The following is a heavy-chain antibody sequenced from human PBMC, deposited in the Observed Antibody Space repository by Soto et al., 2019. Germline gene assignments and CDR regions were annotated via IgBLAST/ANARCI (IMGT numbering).Heavy chain of an antibody. CDR1: GGSFSGYY. D-gene: IGHD3-10*01. J-gene: IGHJ5*02. V-gene: IGHV4-34*01. CDR3: ARGYGSGVPGWFDP. CDR2: INHSGST. Sequence: SETLSLTCAVYGGSFSGYYWSWIRQPPGKGLEWIGEINHSGSTNYNPSLKSRVTISVDTSKNQFSLKLSSVTAADTAVYYCARGYGSGVPGWFDPWGQGTLVTVSS.